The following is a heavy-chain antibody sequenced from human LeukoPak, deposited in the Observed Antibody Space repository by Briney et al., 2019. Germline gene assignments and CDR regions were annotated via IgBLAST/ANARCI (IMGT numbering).Heavy chain of an antibody. D-gene: IGHD3-22*01. CDR3: ARDLGGPNYYDSSGYLN. V-gene: IGHV6-1*01. Sequence: SQTLSLTCAISGDSVSSNSAAWNWIRQSPSRGLEWLGRTYYRSKWYNDYAVSVKSRITINPDTSKNQFSLQLESVTPEDTAVYYCARDLGGPNYYDSSGYLNWGQGTLVTVSS. CDR1: GDSVSSNSAA. CDR2: TYYRSKWYN. J-gene: IGHJ4*02.